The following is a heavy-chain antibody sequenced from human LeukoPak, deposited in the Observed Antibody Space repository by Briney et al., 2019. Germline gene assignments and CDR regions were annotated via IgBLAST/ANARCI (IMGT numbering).Heavy chain of an antibody. CDR1: GFTFSSYS. CDR2: ISSSSNTI. CDR3: ARDGFDFWSGYPTTVDY. J-gene: IGHJ4*02. D-gene: IGHD3-3*01. Sequence: GGSLRLSCVASGFTFSSYSMNWVRQSPGKGLKWVSYISSSSNTIYYADSVKGRFTISRDNANNSLYLQMNSLRAEDTAVYYCARDGFDFWSGYPTTVDYWGQGTLVTVSS. V-gene: IGHV3-48*01.